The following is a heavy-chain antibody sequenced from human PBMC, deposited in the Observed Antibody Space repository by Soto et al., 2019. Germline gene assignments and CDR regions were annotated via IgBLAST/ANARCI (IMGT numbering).Heavy chain of an antibody. V-gene: IGHV1-46*01. CDR1: GYTFTSYY. J-gene: IGHJ5*02. CDR3: ASTFGGNSEVASSAWFDP. D-gene: IGHD2-21*02. CDR2: INPSGGST. Sequence: QVQLVQSGAEVKKPGASVKVSCKASGYTFTSYYMHWVRQAPGQGLEWMGIINPSGGSTSYAQKFQGRVTMTRDTSTSAVYMELSSLRTEETAVYCCASTFGGNSEVASSAWFDPWGQGTLVTVSS.